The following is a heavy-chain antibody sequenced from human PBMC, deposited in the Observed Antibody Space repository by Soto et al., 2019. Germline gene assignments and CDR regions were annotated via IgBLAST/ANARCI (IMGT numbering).Heavy chain of an antibody. CDR1: GVTFSSYA. D-gene: IGHD6-13*01. Sequence: QVQLVQSGAEVKKSGSSVNVSCKASGVTFSSYAISWVRQAPGQGLEWMGGIIPIFGTANYAQKFQGRVTITADESTSTTYIELSSLRSEDTAVYYCARVEVDIAAAGGYYYYGRDVWGQGTTVTVSS. J-gene: IGHJ6*02. CDR3: ARVEVDIAAAGGYYYYGRDV. V-gene: IGHV1-69*01. CDR2: IIPIFGTA.